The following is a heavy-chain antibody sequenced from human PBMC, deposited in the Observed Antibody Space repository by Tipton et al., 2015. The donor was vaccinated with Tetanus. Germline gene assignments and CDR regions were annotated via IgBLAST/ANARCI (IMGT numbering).Heavy chain of an antibody. V-gene: IGHV4-4*07. CDR3: ARDWGDYYDSSDYYYYYGMDV. CDR2: IYTSGST. CDR1: GGSISSYH. Sequence: TLSLTCTVSGGSISSYHWSWTRQPAGKGLEWIGRIYTSGSTNYNPSLKSRVTMSVDTSKNQFSLKLSSVTAADTAVYYCARDWGDYYDSSDYYYYYGMDVWGQGTPVTVSS. D-gene: IGHD3-22*01. J-gene: IGHJ6*02.